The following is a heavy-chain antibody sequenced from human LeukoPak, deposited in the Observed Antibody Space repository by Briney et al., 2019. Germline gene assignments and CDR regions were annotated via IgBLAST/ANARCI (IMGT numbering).Heavy chain of an antibody. J-gene: IGHJ4*02. D-gene: IGHD5-18*01. CDR3: ARVGGVQLFDY. V-gene: IGHV4-30-2*01. CDR1: GGSISSGGYY. Sequence: SETLSLTCTVSGGSISSGGYYWSWIRQPPGKGLEWIGYIYHSGSTYYNPSLKSRVTISVDRSKNQFSLKLSSVTAADTAVYYCARVGGVQLFDYWGQGTLVTVSS. CDR2: IYHSGST.